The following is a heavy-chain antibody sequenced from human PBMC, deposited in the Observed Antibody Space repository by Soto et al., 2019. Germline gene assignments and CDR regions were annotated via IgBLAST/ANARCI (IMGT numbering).Heavy chain of an antibody. D-gene: IGHD3-3*01. CDR3: ATVLRFLEWLPRDYYYYGMDV. J-gene: IGHJ6*02. Sequence: ASVKVSCKASGGTFSSYAISWARQAPGQGLEWMGGIIPIFGTANYAQKFQGRVTITADESTSTAYMELSSLRSEDTAVYYCATVLRFLEWLPRDYYYYGMDVWGQGTTVTVSS. V-gene: IGHV1-69*13. CDR1: GGTFSSYA. CDR2: IIPIFGTA.